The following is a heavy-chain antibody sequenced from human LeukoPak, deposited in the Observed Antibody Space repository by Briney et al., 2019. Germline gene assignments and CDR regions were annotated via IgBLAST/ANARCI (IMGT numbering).Heavy chain of an antibody. CDR2: IRYDGSNK. J-gene: IGHJ4*02. Sequence: GGSLRLSCAASGFTFSSYGMHWVRQAPGKGLEWVAFIRYDGSNKYYADSVKGRFTISRDNSKNTLYLQMNSLRAEDTAVYYCAKRYCSSTSCYISYFDYWGQGTLVTVSS. V-gene: IGHV3-30*02. D-gene: IGHD2-2*02. CDR1: GFTFSSYG. CDR3: AKRYCSSTSCYISYFDY.